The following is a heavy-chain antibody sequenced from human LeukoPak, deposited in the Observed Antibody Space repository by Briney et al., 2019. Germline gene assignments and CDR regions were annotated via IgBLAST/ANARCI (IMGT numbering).Heavy chain of an antibody. CDR2: INHSGST. V-gene: IGHV4-34*01. Sequence: SETLSLTCAVYGGSFSGYYWSWIRQPPGKGLEWIGEINHSGSTNYNPSLKSRVTISVDTSKNQFSLKLSSVTAEDTAVYFCARVMAGYDHAWGNHGYSGAFDLWGQGTMVIVSA. CDR3: ARVMAGYDHAWGNHGYSGAFDL. CDR1: GGSFSGYY. D-gene: IGHD3-16*01. J-gene: IGHJ3*01.